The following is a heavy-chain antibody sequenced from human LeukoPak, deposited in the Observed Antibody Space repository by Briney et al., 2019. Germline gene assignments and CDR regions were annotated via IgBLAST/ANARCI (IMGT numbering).Heavy chain of an antibody. CDR2: IHYTGDT. Sequence: SETLSLTCTVSGDSISSYYWSWIRQPPGRGLEWIAYIHYTGDTNYNPSLKSRVTISVDTSKKQFSLKLSPVTAADTAVYYCARHDTRGGAFDIWGQGTMVTVSS. J-gene: IGHJ3*02. CDR3: ARHDTRGGAFDI. V-gene: IGHV4-59*08. CDR1: GDSISSYY. D-gene: IGHD3-10*01.